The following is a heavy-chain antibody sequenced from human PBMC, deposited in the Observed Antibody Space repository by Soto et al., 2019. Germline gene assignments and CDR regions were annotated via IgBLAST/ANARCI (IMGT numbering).Heavy chain of an antibody. CDR3: ARRWLQFRGGWFDP. Sequence: GASVKVSCKASGGTFSSYAISWVRQAPGQGLEWMGGIIPIFGTANYAQKFQGRVTITADESTSTAYMELSSLRSEDTAVYYCARRWLQFRGGWFDPWGQGTLVTVSS. CDR2: IIPIFGTA. J-gene: IGHJ5*02. D-gene: IGHD5-12*01. CDR1: GGTFSSYA. V-gene: IGHV1-69*13.